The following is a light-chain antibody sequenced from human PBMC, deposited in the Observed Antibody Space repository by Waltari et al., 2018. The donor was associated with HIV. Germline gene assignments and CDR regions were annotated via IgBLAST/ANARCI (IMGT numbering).Light chain of an antibody. V-gene: IGKV1-5*03. Sequence: DIPMTQSPSTLSASVGDRVTITCRASQSIIVWLAWYQQKPGKAPKLLIYKASSLESGVPSRFSGSGSGTEFTLTISSLQPDDFATYYCQQYYSSPGTFGQGTKVEIK. CDR3: QQYYSSPGT. CDR1: QSIIVW. J-gene: IGKJ1*01. CDR2: KAS.